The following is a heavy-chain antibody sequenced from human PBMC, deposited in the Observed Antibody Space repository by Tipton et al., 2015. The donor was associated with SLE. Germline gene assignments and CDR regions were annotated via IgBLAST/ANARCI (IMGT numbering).Heavy chain of an antibody. CDR1: GGSISSSSYY. CDR2: IYYSGST. Sequence: TLSLTCTVSGGSISSSSYYWGWIRQPPGKGLEWIGSIYYSGSTYYNPSLKSRVTISVDTSKNQFSLKLSSVTAADTAVYYCAREPKPSGYSSGWYYFDYWGQGTLVTVSS. CDR3: AREPKPSGYSSGWYYFDY. V-gene: IGHV4-39*07. J-gene: IGHJ4*02. D-gene: IGHD6-19*01.